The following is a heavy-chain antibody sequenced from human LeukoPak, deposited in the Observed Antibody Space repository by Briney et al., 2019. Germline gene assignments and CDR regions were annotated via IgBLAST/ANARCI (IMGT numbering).Heavy chain of an antibody. CDR1: GYTFTSYG. CDR2: ISAYNGNT. J-gene: IGHJ4*02. Sequence: ASVKVSCKASGYTFTSYGISWVRQAPGQGLEWMEWISAYNGNTNYAQKLQGRVTMTTDTSTSTAYMELRSLRPDDTAVYYCARQYYYDSSGYSEGDYWGQGTLVTVSS. CDR3: ARQYYYDSSGYSEGDY. D-gene: IGHD3-22*01. V-gene: IGHV1-18*01.